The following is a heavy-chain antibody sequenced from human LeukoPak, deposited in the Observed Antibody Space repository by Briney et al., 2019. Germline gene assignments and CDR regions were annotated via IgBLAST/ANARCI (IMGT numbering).Heavy chain of an antibody. V-gene: IGHV1-18*01. CDR1: GYTFTSYG. CDR3: ARSEGDYGDYWGYWYFDL. CDR2: ISAYNGNT. J-gene: IGHJ2*01. Sequence: ASVKVSCKASGYTFTSYGISWVRQTPGQGLEWMGWISAYNGNTNYAQKPQGRVTMTTDTSTSTAYMELRSLRSDDTAVYYCARSEGDYGDYWGYWYFDLWGRGTLVTVSS. D-gene: IGHD4-17*01.